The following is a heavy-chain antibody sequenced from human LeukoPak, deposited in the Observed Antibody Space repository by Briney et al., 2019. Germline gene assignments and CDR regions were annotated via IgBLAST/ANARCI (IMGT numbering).Heavy chain of an antibody. CDR3: AREGGYCSGGSCYALYYFDY. Sequence: SETLSLTCAVYGGSFSGYYWSWIRQPPGKGLEWIGEINHSGSTNYNPSLKSRVTISVDTSKNQFSLKLSSVTAADTAVYYCAREGGYCSGGSCYALYYFDYWGQGTLVTVSS. CDR2: INHSGST. J-gene: IGHJ4*02. CDR1: GGSFSGYY. V-gene: IGHV4-34*01. D-gene: IGHD2-15*01.